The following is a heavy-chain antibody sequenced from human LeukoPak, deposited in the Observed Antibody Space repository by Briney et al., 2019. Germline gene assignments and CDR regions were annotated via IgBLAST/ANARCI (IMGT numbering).Heavy chain of an antibody. CDR2: MNPNSGNT. Sequence: ASVKVSCKASGYTFTSYDINWVRQATGQGLEWMGWMNPNSGNTGYAQKLQGRVTITRNTSISTAYKELSSLRSEDTAVYYCARGGKYYDFWSGYSDAFDIWGQGTMVTVSS. J-gene: IGHJ3*02. V-gene: IGHV1-8*03. CDR1: GYTFTSYD. CDR3: ARGGKYYDFWSGYSDAFDI. D-gene: IGHD3-3*01.